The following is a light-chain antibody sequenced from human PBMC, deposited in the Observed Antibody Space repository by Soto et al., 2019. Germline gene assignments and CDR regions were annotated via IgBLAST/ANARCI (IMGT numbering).Light chain of an antibody. CDR3: QQYNNWPPWT. J-gene: IGKJ1*01. CDR1: QNIRNN. V-gene: IGKV3-15*01. Sequence: EVVMTQSPASLSVSPGERATLSCRASQNIRNNLAWYQQKPGQSPGLLISGASTREAGIPGRFSGSGSGTEFTLIISSLQSEDFAIYYCQQYNNWPPWTFGQGTKVDIK. CDR2: GAS.